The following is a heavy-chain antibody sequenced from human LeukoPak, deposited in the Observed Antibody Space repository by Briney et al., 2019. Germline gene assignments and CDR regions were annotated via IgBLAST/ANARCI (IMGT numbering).Heavy chain of an antibody. CDR2: IYYSGST. V-gene: IGHV4-39*07. Sequence: PSETLSLTCTVSGGSISSSSYYWGWIRQPPGKGLEWIGSIYYSGSTYYNPSLKSRVTISVDTSKNQFSLKLSSVTAADTAVYYCARDGGILHYCDSSGYYDYWGQGTLVTVSS. CDR1: GGSISSSSYY. D-gene: IGHD3-22*01. J-gene: IGHJ4*02. CDR3: ARDGGILHYCDSSGYYDY.